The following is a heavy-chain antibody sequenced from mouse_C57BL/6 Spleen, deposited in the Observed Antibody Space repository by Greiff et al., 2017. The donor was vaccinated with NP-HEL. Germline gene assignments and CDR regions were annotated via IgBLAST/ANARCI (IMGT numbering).Heavy chain of an antibody. Sequence: EVQGVESGGGLVKPGGSLKLSCAASGFTFSSYSMSWVRQTPEKRLEWVATISDGGSYTYYPDNVKGRFTISRDNAKNNLYLQMRHLKSEDTAMYYCAGDEGGYFDYWGQGTTLTVSS. CDR2: ISDGGSYT. CDR1: GFTFSSYS. CDR3: AGDEGGYFDY. V-gene: IGHV5-4*01. J-gene: IGHJ2*01.